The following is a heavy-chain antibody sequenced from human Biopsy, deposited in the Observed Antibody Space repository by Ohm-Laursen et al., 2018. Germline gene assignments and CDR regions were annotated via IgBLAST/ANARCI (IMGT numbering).Heavy chain of an antibody. V-gene: IGHV3-66*01. CDR2: IYSGGNT. CDR1: GSTVSSSY. D-gene: IGHD6-19*01. J-gene: IGHJ4*02. Sequence: SLRLSCAASGSTVSSSYMSWVRQAPGKGLTWVPVIYSGGNTYYADSVKGRFTISRDNSKNTEYLQMYTVRAEDTAVYYFARGGIAVAGTNFDFWGQGTLVTVSS. CDR3: ARGGIAVAGTNFDF.